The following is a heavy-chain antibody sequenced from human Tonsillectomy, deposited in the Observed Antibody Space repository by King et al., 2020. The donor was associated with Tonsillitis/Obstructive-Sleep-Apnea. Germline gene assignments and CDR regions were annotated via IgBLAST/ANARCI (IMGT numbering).Heavy chain of an antibody. CDR1: GFTFSDYY. Sequence: VQLVESGGGLVKPGGSLRLSCAASGFTFSDYYMSWIRQAPGKGLEWVLYISSSGNTIYYADSVKGRFTISRDNAKNSLYLQMNSLRAEDTAVYHGAREDGYSYGLADYWGQGTLVTVSS. J-gene: IGHJ4*02. CDR2: ISSSGNTI. CDR3: AREDGYSYGLADY. D-gene: IGHD5-18*01. V-gene: IGHV3-11*01.